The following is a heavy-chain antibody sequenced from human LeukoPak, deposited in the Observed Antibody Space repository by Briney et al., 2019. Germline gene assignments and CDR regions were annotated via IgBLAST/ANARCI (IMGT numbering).Heavy chain of an antibody. V-gene: IGHV4-59*01. Sequence: SETLSLTCIVSGGSINSYYWSWIRQPPGKGLEWIGYIYYSGTTNYNPSLKSRVTISVDMSKNQFSLMLSSVTAADTAVYYCARDTPFRTDGVCLNWFDPRGQGTLVTVSS. CDR1: GGSINSYY. CDR2: IYYSGTT. CDR3: ARDTPFRTDGVCLNWFDP. J-gene: IGHJ5*02. D-gene: IGHD2-8*01.